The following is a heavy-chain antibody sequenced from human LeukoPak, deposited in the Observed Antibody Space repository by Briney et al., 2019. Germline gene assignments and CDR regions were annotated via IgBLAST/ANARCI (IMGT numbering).Heavy chain of an antibody. CDR2: IYPGGSET. D-gene: IGHD5-24*01. Sequence: GESLKISCKGLGYDFSTYWNAGVRQRPGKGLEWMGIIYPGGSETRYDPSFQGQVTISADRSTSTAYLQWSSLRASDTAMYYCARASRDGYNQNFDHWGQGTLVTVSS. CDR3: ARASRDGYNQNFDH. CDR1: GYDFSTYW. V-gene: IGHV5-51*01. J-gene: IGHJ4*02.